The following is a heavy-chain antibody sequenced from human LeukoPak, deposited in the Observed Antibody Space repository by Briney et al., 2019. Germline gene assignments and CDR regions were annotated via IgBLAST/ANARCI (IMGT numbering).Heavy chain of an antibody. CDR1: GFSFSTSA. V-gene: IGHV3-30*15. J-gene: IGHJ4*02. D-gene: IGHD1-26*01. Sequence: GGSLRLSCAASGFSFSTSAMHWVCQAPGKGLEWVAVMSYDGNYKHHADSVKGRFTISRDNSRNTLSLQMSSLRGEDTAVYYCASGSYHEHWDQGTLVTVSS. CDR2: MSYDGNYK. CDR3: ASGSYHEH.